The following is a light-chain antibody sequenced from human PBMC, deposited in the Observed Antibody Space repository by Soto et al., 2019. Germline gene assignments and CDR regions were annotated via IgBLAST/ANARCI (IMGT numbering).Light chain of an antibody. CDR2: AAS. CDR3: LQHNRYPPV. J-gene: IGKJ3*01. Sequence: DIQMTQSPSSLSASVGDRVTITCRASQGIRKDLGWYQHKPGTAPKRLIYAASTLQSGVPSRFSGSGSGTEFTLTISSLQPEDFATYYCLQHNRYPPVFGPGTKGDIK. CDR1: QGIRKD. V-gene: IGKV1-17*01.